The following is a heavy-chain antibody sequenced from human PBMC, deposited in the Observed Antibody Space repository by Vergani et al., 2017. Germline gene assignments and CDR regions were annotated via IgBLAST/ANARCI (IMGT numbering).Heavy chain of an antibody. Sequence: QVHLQESGPGLVKPSGTLSLTCEVSGDFGMSSYWWHWVRQSPEKGLEWIGKINTGGTINYNPSLKSRVSISLDKSRSQFSLNVDFVTAADTARYYCARVSMGCSMNSCYHYWGKGIPVTVAS. D-gene: IGHD3-22*01. CDR1: GDFGMSSYW. J-gene: IGHJ4*02. CDR2: INTGGTI. V-gene: IGHV4-4*02. CDR3: ARVSMGCSMNSCYHY.